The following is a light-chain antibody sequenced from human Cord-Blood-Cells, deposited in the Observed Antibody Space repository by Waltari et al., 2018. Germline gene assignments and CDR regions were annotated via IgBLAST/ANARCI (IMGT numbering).Light chain of an antibody. CDR3: QQYNNWPPWT. Sequence: EIVMTQSPATLSVSPGERATLSCRASHSVSSNLAWYQQKPGQPPRLPIYGASTRATGIPARFSGSGSGTEFTLTISSLQSEDFAVYYCQQYNNWPPWTFGQGTKVEIK. V-gene: IGKV3-15*01. CDR2: GAS. J-gene: IGKJ1*01. CDR1: HSVSSN.